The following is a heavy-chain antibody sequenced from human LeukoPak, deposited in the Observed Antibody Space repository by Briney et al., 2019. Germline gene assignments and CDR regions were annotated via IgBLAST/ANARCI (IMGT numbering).Heavy chain of an antibody. CDR3: ARVGATRCDY. CDR2: IYPGDSDT. D-gene: IGHD1-26*01. J-gene: IGHJ4*02. Sequence: VESLKISCKGSGYSFTSYWIGWVRQMPGKGLGWMGIIYPGDSDTRYSPSLQGQVNISADKSISTAYLQWSSLKASDTAMYYCARVGATRCDYWGQGTLVTVSS. CDR1: GYSFTSYW. V-gene: IGHV5-51*01.